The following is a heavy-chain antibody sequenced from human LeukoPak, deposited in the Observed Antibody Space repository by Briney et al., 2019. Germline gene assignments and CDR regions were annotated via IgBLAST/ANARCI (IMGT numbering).Heavy chain of an antibody. J-gene: IGHJ4*02. CDR3: AKRGYYYDSSGYYYFDY. D-gene: IGHD3-22*01. CDR2: ISGSGGSI. CDR1: GFTFSSYA. V-gene: IGHV3-23*01. Sequence: GGSLRLSCAASGFTFSSYAMSWVRQAPGKGLEWVSAISGSGGSIYYADSVKGRFTISRDNSKNTLYLQMNSLRAEDTAVYYCAKRGYYYDSSGYYYFDYWGQGTLVTVSP.